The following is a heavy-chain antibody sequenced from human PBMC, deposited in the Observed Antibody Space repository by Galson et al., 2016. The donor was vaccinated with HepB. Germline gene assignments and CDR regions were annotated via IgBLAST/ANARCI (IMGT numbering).Heavy chain of an antibody. D-gene: IGHD3-3*01. CDR2: IYPGDSAT. CDR1: GYSFTTYW. V-gene: IGHV5-51*01. CDR3: ARESGYNFWSGYFDY. Sequence: QSGAEVKKPGESLKISCKTSGYSFTTYWVAWVRQMPGKGLEWMGIIYPGDSATRYSPSFQGQVTISADKSISTVYLQWSSLKASDTAIYYCARESGYNFWSGYFDYWGQGNLVTVST. J-gene: IGHJ4*02.